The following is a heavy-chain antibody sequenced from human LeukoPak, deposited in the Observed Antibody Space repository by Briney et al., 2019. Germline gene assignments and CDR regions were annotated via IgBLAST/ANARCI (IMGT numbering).Heavy chain of an antibody. V-gene: IGHV3-33*01. J-gene: IGHJ6*02. Sequence: PGGSLRLSCEVSGFTFNNYGIHWVRQAPGKGLEWVAIIWYDGNNKYYADSVKGRFTISRDTSKNTLYLQMDSLRAEDTAVYYCASLSKQYYYGMDVWGQGTTVTVSS. D-gene: IGHD3-9*01. CDR2: IWYDGNNK. CDR3: ASLSKQYYYGMDV. CDR1: GFTFNNYG.